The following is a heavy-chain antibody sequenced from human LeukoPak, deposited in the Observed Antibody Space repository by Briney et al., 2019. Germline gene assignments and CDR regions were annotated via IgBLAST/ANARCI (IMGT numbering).Heavy chain of an antibody. Sequence: SETLSLTCTVSGGSISSYYWSWIRQPPGKGLEWIGYIYYSGSTKYNPSLKSRVTMSVDTSKNQFSLKLSSVTAADTAVYYCARHSESYFYFDYWGQGTLVTVSS. J-gene: IGHJ4*02. V-gene: IGHV4-59*08. D-gene: IGHD1-26*01. CDR2: IYYSGST. CDR3: ARHSESYFYFDY. CDR1: GGSISSYY.